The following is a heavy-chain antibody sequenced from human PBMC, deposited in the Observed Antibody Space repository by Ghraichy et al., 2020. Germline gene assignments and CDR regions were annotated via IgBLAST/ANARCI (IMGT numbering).Heavy chain of an antibody. CDR2: IYPGDSDT. D-gene: IGHD3-10*01. J-gene: IGHJ6*02. Sequence: GESLNISCKGSGYSFTNYWIGWVRQMPGKGLEWMGIIYPGDSDTRYSPSFQGQVTISVDKSISTAYLQWSSLKASDTAMYYCARHPLKTIVRGSMDVWGQGTTVAVSS. CDR1: GYSFTNYW. CDR3: ARHPLKTIVRGSMDV. V-gene: IGHV5-51*01.